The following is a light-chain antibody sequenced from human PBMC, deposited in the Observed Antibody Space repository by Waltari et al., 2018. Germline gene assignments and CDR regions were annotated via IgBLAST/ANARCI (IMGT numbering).Light chain of an antibody. CDR2: VAS. CDR1: QNISNN. CDR3: QQYNTWPPST. V-gene: IGKV3-15*01. Sequence: EIVMTQSPATLSVSPGERASLSCRASQNISNNLAWYQQKPGQPPRLLVSVASTRATRVPARFSGSGSGTEFSLTISSLQSEDSAIYYCQQYNTWPPSTFGQGTKLEI. J-gene: IGKJ2*02.